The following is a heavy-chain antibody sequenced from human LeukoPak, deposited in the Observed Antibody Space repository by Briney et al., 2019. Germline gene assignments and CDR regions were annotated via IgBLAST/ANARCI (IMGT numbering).Heavy chain of an antibody. D-gene: IGHD2-8*01. V-gene: IGHV4-38-2*02. CDR1: GFSISNAYF. Sequence: PSETLSLTPSVSGFSISNAYFWGWTRQPPRKGLEWIGSIYNDGSTHPNPSLMSRVSISVDTTRNHFSLMLRSMTAADTAVYYCSGSLGYCTSNVCYLKYWGQGTLVTVSS. CDR2: IYNDGST. CDR3: SGSLGYCTSNVCYLKY. J-gene: IGHJ4*02.